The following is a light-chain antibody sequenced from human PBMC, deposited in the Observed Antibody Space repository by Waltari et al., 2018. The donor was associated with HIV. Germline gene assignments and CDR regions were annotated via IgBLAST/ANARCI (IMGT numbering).Light chain of an antibody. CDR2: DAS. CDR3: QQYVNSPYT. Sequence: EIVLTQSPGTLSLSPGERATLSCRASQSVSSYLAWYQQTPGQAPRLLIYDASSRASGIPDRFSGSGSGTDFTLTISRLEPEDFEVYYCQQYVNSPYTFGQGTKLEIK. J-gene: IGKJ2*01. V-gene: IGKV3-20*01. CDR1: QSVSSY.